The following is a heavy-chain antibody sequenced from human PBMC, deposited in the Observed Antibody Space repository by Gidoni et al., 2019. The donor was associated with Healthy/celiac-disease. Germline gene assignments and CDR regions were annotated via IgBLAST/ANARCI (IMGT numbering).Heavy chain of an antibody. CDR1: GFTVSSNY. Sequence: EVQLVASGGGLVQPGGSLRLSCAASGFTVSSNYMSWVRQAPGKGLEWVSVIYSGGSTYYADSVKGRFTISRDNSKNTLYLQMNSLRAEDTAVYYCARDSSGWLNAFDIWGQGTMVTVSS. D-gene: IGHD6-19*01. CDR2: IYSGGST. J-gene: IGHJ3*02. V-gene: IGHV3-66*01. CDR3: ARDSSGWLNAFDI.